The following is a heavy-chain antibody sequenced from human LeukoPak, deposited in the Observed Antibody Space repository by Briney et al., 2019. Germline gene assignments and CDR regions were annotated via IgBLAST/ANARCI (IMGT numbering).Heavy chain of an antibody. CDR2: IYYSGST. CDR1: GGSISSYY. D-gene: IGHD3-3*01. Sequence: TSETLSLTCTVSGGSISSYYWSWIRQPPGKGLEWIGYIYYSGSTNYNPSLKSRVTISVDTSKNQFSLKLSSVTAADTAVYYCARDPRDGSGGAPGNFDLWGRGTLVTVSS. J-gene: IGHJ2*01. V-gene: IGHV4-59*01. CDR3: ARDPRDGSGGAPGNFDL.